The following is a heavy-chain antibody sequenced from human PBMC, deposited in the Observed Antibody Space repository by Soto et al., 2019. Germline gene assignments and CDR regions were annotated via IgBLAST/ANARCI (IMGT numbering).Heavy chain of an antibody. Sequence: GESLKISCKGSGYSFTSYWISWVRQMPGKGLEWMGRIDPSDSYTNYSPSFQGHVTISADKSISTAYLQWSSLKASDTAMYYCARFPTREAQEKXLADQLPYYYYYYGMDVWGRGTTVTVSS. CDR2: IDPSDSYT. J-gene: IGHJ6*02. CDR1: GYSFTSYW. D-gene: IGHD2-2*01. CDR3: ARFPTREAQEKXLADQLPYYYYYYGMDV. V-gene: IGHV5-10-1*01.